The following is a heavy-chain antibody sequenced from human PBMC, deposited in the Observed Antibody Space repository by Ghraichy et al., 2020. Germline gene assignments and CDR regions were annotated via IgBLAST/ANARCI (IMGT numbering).Heavy chain of an antibody. J-gene: IGHJ1*01. D-gene: IGHD6-19*01. Sequence: SQTLSLTCTVSGGSISSYYWSWIRQPPGKGLEWIGYIYTSGSTNYNPSLKSRVTISVDTSKNQFSLKLSSVTAADTAVYYCARHLSKAGGARSGWGIQHWGQGTLVTVSS. CDR1: GGSISSYY. CDR3: ARHLSKAGGARSGWGIQH. V-gene: IGHV4-4*09. CDR2: IYTSGST.